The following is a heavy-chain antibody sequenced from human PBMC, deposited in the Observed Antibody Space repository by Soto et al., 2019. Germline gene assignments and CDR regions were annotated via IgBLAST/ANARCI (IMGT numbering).Heavy chain of an antibody. CDR1: GVSFSGYY. Sequence: SATLSLTCAVYGVSFSGYYWSWIRQPPGKGLEWIGEINHSGSTNYNPSLKSRVTISVDTSKNQFSLKLSSVTAADTAVYYCARAGGVVVGYYYYGMDVWGQGTTVT. CDR2: INHSGST. V-gene: IGHV4-34*01. J-gene: IGHJ6*02. CDR3: ARAGGVVVGYYYYGMDV. D-gene: IGHD2-15*01.